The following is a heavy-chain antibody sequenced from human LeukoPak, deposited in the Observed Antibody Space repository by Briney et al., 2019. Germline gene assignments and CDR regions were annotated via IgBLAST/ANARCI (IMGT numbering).Heavy chain of an antibody. Sequence: PSGTLSLTCTVSGDSISSSRYYWVWIRQPPGKGLEWIGSVYYSGTIYSNPSLKSPVTTSVDTSNNQFSLKLHSVAAADTAVYYCARGWRDGYTVRYYVDVWGKGTTVTVSS. CDR2: VYYSGTI. CDR3: ARGWRDGYTVRYYVDV. CDR1: GDSISSSRYY. V-gene: IGHV4-39*01. J-gene: IGHJ6*03. D-gene: IGHD5-24*01.